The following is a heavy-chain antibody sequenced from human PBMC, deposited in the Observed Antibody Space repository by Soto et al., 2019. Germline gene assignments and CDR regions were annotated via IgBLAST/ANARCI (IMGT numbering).Heavy chain of an antibody. CDR3: AKDSDTKRGPDY. CDR1: GFTFSNYA. CDR2: ISGSSDDT. D-gene: IGHD3-10*01. Sequence: GGSLRLSCAASGFTFSNYAMNWVRQAPGKGLEWVSGISGSSDDTFYADSVKGRFTISRDSSKSTLFLQMDSLRAEDTALYYCAKDSDTKRGPDYWGQGTLVTVSS. V-gene: IGHV3-23*01. J-gene: IGHJ4*02.